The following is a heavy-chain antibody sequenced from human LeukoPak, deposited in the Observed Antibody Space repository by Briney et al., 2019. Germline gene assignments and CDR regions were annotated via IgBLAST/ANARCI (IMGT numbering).Heavy chain of an antibody. CDR1: GYTFTSYG. V-gene: IGHV1-18*01. J-gene: IGHJ4*02. CDR2: ISAYNGNT. CDR3: ARDRRGYSGHDKMDY. D-gene: IGHD5-12*01. Sequence: ASVKVSCKASGYTFTSYGISWVRQAPGQGVEWMGWISAYNGNTNYAQKLQGRVTMTTDTSTSTAYMELRSLRSDDTAVYYCARDRRGYSGHDKMDYWGQGTLVTVSS.